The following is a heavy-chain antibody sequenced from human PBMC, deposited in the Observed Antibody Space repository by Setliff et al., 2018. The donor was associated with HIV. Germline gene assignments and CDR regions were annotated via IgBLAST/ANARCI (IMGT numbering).Heavy chain of an antibody. J-gene: IGHJ6*02. Sequence: SETLSLTCPVSGGSVSDSNFYWNWIRQSPGKGLEWIGNIYYDGSAYYNPSLKTRFTISIDTSTNQFSLKLSSVTASDTAVYYCARHVDGGLWNAYYYDGLDVWGQGTAVTVSS. CDR1: GGSVSDSNFY. D-gene: IGHD3-3*01. CDR3: ARHVDGGLWNAYYYDGLDV. V-gene: IGHV4-39*01. CDR2: IYYDGSA.